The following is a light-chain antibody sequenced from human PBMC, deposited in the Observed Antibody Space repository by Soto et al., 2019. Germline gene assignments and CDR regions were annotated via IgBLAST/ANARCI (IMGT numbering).Light chain of an antibody. J-gene: IGKJ5*01. CDR1: QGISSY. CDR3: QYLNGVPTIT. CDR2: AAS. V-gene: IGKV1-9*01. Sequence: DIQLTQSPSFLSASVGDRVTITCRASQGISSYLAWYQQKPGKAPKLLIYAASTLQSGVPSRFSGSGSGTEFTLTISSLQPEDFATYYCQYLNGVPTITFGQGTRLEIK.